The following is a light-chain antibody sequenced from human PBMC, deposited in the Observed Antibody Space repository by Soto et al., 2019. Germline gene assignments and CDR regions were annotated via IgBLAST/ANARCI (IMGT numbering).Light chain of an antibody. Sequence: QSALTQPASVSGSPGQSITIPCAGTGGDVGAYNYVSWYQQHPGKAPKLMIYEVFRRPSGISNRFSASKSGNTASLTISTLQAEDEADYYCSSYTTSNTVVFGGGTKLTVL. J-gene: IGLJ3*02. CDR1: GGDVGAYNY. CDR2: EVF. CDR3: SSYTTSNTVV. V-gene: IGLV2-14*01.